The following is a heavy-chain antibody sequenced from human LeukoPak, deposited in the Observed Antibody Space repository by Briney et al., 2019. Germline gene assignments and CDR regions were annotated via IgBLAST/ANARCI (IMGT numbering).Heavy chain of an antibody. D-gene: IGHD3-22*01. V-gene: IGHV3-23*01. CDR2: ISGSGGST. CDR1: RFTFSSYA. Sequence: GGSLRLSCAASRFTFSSYAMSWVRQAPGKGLEWVSSISGSGGSTYYADSVKGRFTISRDNSKNTLYLQMNSLRAKDTAVYYCAKSSYYDSSGFYREYYFDYWGRGTLVTVSS. CDR3: AKSSYYDSSGFYREYYFDY. J-gene: IGHJ4*02.